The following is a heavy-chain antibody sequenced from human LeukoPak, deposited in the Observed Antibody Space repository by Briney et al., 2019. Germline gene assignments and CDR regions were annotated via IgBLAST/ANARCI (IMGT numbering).Heavy chain of an antibody. V-gene: IGHV1-18*01. CDR2: ISAYNGNT. D-gene: IGHD3-3*01. CDR3: ARSHYDFWPNAFDI. J-gene: IGHJ3*02. Sequence: GASVKVSCKASGYTFTSYGISWVRQAPGQGLEWMGWISAYNGNTNYAQKLQGRVTMTTDTSTSTAYMELRSLRSDDTAVYYCARSHYDFWPNAFDIWGQGTMVTVSS. CDR1: GYTFTSYG.